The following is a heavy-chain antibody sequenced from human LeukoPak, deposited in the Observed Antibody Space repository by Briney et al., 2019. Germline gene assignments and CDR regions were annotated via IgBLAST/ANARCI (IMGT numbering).Heavy chain of an antibody. V-gene: IGHV4-59*01. D-gene: IGHD6-13*01. CDR2: IYNSGST. CDR1: GGSISTYY. J-gene: IGHJ4*02. CDR3: ARENSNSWYLDY. Sequence: PSETLSLTCTVSGGSISTYYWSWIRQPPGKGLEWIGYIYNSGSTNYNPSLKSRVTISVDTSKNQFSLKLSSVTAADTAVYYCARENSNSWYLDYWGQGTLVTVSS.